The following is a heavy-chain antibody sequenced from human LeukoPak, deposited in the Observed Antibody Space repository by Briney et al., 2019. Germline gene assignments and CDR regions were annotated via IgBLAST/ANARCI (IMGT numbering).Heavy chain of an antibody. V-gene: IGHV1-18*01. CDR2: ISAYNGST. J-gene: IGHJ6*02. D-gene: IGHD6-19*01. Sequence: ASVKVSCKASGYTFTSYGISWVRQAPGQGLEWMGWISAYNGSTNYAQKLQGRVTMTTDTSTSTAYMELRSLRSDDTAVYYCARDGTRGSGWYHPIYYGMDVWGQGTTVTVSS. CDR1: GYTFTSYG. CDR3: ARDGTRGSGWYHPIYYGMDV.